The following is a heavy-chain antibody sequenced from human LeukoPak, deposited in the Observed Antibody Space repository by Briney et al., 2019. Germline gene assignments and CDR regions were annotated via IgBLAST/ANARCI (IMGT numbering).Heavy chain of an antibody. D-gene: IGHD5-18*01. CDR2: INHSGST. CDR1: GGSFSGYY. V-gene: IGHV4-34*01. CDR3: ARRGYSYGYIGSDY. J-gene: IGHJ4*02. Sequence: SETLSLTCAVYGGSFSGYYWSWIRQPPGKGLEWIGEINHSGSTNYNPSLKSRVTISVDTSKNQFSLKLSSVTAADTAVYYCARRGYSYGYIGSDYWGQGTLVTVSS.